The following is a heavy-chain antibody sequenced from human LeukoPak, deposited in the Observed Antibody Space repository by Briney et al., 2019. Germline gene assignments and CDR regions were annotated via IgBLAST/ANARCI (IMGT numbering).Heavy chain of an antibody. D-gene: IGHD3-10*01. CDR1: GFTFSGYG. J-gene: IGHJ4*02. CDR3: ARDHHGPLWFGELSTFHFDY. V-gene: IGHV3-33*01. Sequence: PGGSLRLSCAASGFTFSGYGMHWVRQAPGKGLEWVAVIWYDGSNKYYADSLKGRFTISRDNAKNSLYLQMNSLRAEDTAVYYCARDHHGPLWFGELSTFHFDYWGQGTLVTVSS. CDR2: IWYDGSNK.